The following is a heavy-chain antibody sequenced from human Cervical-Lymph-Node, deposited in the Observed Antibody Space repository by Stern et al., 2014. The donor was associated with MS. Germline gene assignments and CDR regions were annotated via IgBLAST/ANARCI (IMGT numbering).Heavy chain of an antibody. CDR3: SRDADGYSLVFGY. CDR1: GGSISSAEYY. D-gene: IGHD5-24*01. Sequence: QVQLQESGPGLVKPSQTLSLTCAVSGGSISSAEYYWSWIRQSPGKGLEWIGYIHNSGTTYYTPSLKSRVTISVDTSKNQFSLKLRSVTAADTAVYYCSRDADGYSLVFGYWGRGTLVTVSS. CDR2: IHNSGTT. V-gene: IGHV4-30-4*01. J-gene: IGHJ4*02.